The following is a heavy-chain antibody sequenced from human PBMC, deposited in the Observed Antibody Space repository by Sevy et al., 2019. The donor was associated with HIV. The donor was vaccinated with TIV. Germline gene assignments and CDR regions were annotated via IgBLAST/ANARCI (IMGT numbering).Heavy chain of an antibody. CDR1: GYTFSNYY. V-gene: IGHV1-2*06. D-gene: IGHD3-10*01. J-gene: IGHJ6*02. CDR3: ASERVTMVGGVFITAYYHYGMDV. CDR2: INPNSGGT. Sequence: ASVKVSCKASGYTFSNYYMDWVRQAPGQGLEWMGRINPNSGGTNYAQKFQGRVTMTRDTSIRTAYMEVTRLSSDDMAVYYCASERVTMVGGVFITAYYHYGMDVWGQGTTVTVSS.